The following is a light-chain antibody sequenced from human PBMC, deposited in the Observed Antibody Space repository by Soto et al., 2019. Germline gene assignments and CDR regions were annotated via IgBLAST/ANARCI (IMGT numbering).Light chain of an antibody. Sequence: DIQMTQSPSSLSASVGDRVTITCRASQTINSYLNWYQQKPGQAPKLLISTASSLRSGVPSRFSGSRSGTDFTLTISSLQVDDIATYYCQQSYGTARTFGQGTKVEIK. J-gene: IGKJ1*01. CDR1: QTINSY. V-gene: IGKV1-39*01. CDR3: QQSYGTART. CDR2: TAS.